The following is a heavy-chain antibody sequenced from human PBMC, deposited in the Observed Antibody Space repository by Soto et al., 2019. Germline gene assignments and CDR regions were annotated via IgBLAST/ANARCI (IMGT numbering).Heavy chain of an antibody. V-gene: IGHV3-23*01. J-gene: IGHJ2*01. D-gene: IGHD2-21*01. Sequence: EVQLLESGGGLVQPGGSLRVSCAASGFTFSSYAMSWVRQAPGKGLEWISAISGRTSITYYADSVKGRFTIFRDNSKNTLYLQMNRLRGEDTAVYYCAKDGVAATVWYFDLWGRGTLVTVSS. CDR3: AKDGVAATVWYFDL. CDR2: ISGRTSIT. CDR1: GFTFSSYA.